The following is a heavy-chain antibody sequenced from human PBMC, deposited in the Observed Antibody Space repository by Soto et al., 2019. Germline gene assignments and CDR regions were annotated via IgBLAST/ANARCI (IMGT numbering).Heavy chain of an antibody. CDR1: GFTFSSYS. J-gene: IGHJ6*02. V-gene: IGHV3-21*01. D-gene: IGHD3-16*01. CDR3: ARGSTALGADV. CDR2: ISSSSSYI. Sequence: GGSLRLSCAASGFTFSSYSMNWVRQAPGKGLEWVSSISSSSSYIYYADSVKGRFTISRDNAKNSLYLQMNSLRAEDTAVYYCARGSTALGADVWGQGTTVTVSS.